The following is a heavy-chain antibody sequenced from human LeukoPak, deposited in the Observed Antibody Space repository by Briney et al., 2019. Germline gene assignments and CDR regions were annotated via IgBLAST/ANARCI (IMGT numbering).Heavy chain of an antibody. CDR1: GFTFSTYS. V-gene: IGHV3-21*01. CDR2: ISSSSNYI. J-gene: IGHJ3*02. D-gene: IGHD3-22*01. Sequence: GGSLRLSCAASGFTFSTYSMNWVRQAPGKGLEWVSSISSSSNYIYYADSVKGRFTISRDNGKNSLYLQMSSLRAEDTALYYCARDVLSTGYFDSSGSDALDILGQGTMVTVSS. CDR3: ARDVLSTGYFDSSGSDALDI.